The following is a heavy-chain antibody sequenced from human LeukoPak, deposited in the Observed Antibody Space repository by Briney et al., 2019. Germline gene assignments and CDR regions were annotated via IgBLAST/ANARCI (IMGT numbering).Heavy chain of an antibody. Sequence: PSETLSLTCAVYGGSISGYYWSWIRQPPGKGLEWIGEINHSGSTNYNPSLKSRVTISVDTSKNQFSLKLSSVTAADTAVYYCARIYCTNPRVRGNWFDPWGQGTLVTVSS. CDR3: ARIYCTNPRVRGNWFDP. J-gene: IGHJ5*02. CDR2: INHSGST. V-gene: IGHV4-34*01. D-gene: IGHD2-8*01. CDR1: GGSISGYY.